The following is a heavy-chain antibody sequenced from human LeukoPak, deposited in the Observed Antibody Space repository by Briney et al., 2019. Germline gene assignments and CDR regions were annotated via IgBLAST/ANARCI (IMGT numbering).Heavy chain of an antibody. J-gene: IGHJ6*03. CDR3: ARDCLDDFWSGYSSYYYYYYMDV. CDR1: GGSISSGSYY. CDR2: IYTSGST. V-gene: IGHV4-61*02. Sequence: PSQTLSLTCTVSGGSISSGSYYWSWIRQPAGKGLEWIGRIYTSGSTNYNPSLKCRVTISVDTSKNQFSLKLSSVTAADTAVYYCARDCLDDFWSGYSSYYYYYYMDVWGKGTTVTVSS. D-gene: IGHD3-3*01.